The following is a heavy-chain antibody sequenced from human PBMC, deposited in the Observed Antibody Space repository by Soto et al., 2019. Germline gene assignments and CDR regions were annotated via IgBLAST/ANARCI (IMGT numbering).Heavy chain of an antibody. D-gene: IGHD3-22*01. V-gene: IGHV3-21*01. CDR2: ISSSSSYI. CDR3: ARGHYYDSPADAFDI. J-gene: IGHJ3*02. Sequence: LRLSCAASGFTFISYSMNWVRQSPGKWLEWVSSISSSSSYIYCADSVKGRFTISRDNAKNSLYLQMNSLRAEDTAVYYCARGHYYDSPADAFDIWGQGTMVTVSS. CDR1: GFTFISYS.